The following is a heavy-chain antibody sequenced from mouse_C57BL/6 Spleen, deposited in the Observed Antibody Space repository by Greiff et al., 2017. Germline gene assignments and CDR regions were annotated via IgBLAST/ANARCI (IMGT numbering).Heavy chain of an antibody. Sequence: VQRVASGAELVRPGASVTLSCKASGYTFTDYEMHWVKQTPVHGLEWIGAIDPETGGTAYNQKFKGKAILTADKSSSTAYMELRSLTSEDSAVYYCTRRELLSHWYFDVWGTGTTVTVSS. CDR3: TRRELLSHWYFDV. CDR1: GYTFTDYE. V-gene: IGHV1-15*01. CDR2: IDPETGGT. D-gene: IGHD6-1*01. J-gene: IGHJ1*03.